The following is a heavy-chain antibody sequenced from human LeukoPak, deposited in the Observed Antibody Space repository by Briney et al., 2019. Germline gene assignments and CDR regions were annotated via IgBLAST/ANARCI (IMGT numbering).Heavy chain of an antibody. D-gene: IGHD3-10*01. Sequence: GGSLRLSCAASGFTVSSNYMSWVRQAPGKGLEWVSAISGSGGSTYYADSVKGRFTISRDNSKNTLYLQMNSLRAEDTFVYYCAKDSDYGSGSYYYRIDYWGQGTLVTVSS. CDR2: ISGSGGST. J-gene: IGHJ4*02. CDR1: GFTVSSNY. V-gene: IGHV3-23*01. CDR3: AKDSDYGSGSYYYRIDY.